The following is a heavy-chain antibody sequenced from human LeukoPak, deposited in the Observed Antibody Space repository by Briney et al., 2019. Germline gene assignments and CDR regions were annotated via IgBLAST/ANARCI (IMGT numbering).Heavy chain of an antibody. CDR3: ARGRDYFDY. CDR1: GFTFSSYA. Sequence: PGRSLRLSCAASGFTFSSYAIHWVRQAPGKGLEWVAVISYDGSNKYYADSVKGRFTISRDNSKNTLYLQMNSLRAEDTAVYYCARGRDYFDYWGQGTLVTVSS. J-gene: IGHJ4*02. V-gene: IGHV3-30-3*01. CDR2: ISYDGSNK.